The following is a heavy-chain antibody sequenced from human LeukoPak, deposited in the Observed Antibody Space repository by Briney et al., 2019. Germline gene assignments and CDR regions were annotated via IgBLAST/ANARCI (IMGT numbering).Heavy chain of an antibody. Sequence: GGSLRLSCAASAFTFSNYAMSWVRQTPGKGLEWVSAISGGGDRTYYADSGNGRFTIPRDNSKNPVYLRMNSLRGEDTALYYCTKVAGSSGWYGGNALDIWGQETMVTVSS. D-gene: IGHD6-19*01. CDR3: TKVAGSSGWYGGNALDI. CDR1: AFTFSNYA. V-gene: IGHV3-23*01. J-gene: IGHJ3*02. CDR2: ISGGGDRT.